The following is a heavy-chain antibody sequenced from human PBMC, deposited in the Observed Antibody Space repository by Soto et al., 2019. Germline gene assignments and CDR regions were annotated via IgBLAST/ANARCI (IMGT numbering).Heavy chain of an antibody. J-gene: IGHJ4*02. D-gene: IGHD3-22*01. CDR2: ISSSGSTI. V-gene: IGHV3-48*03. CDR3: ARDHHYYYDSSGYSRDFDY. CDR1: GFTFSSYE. Sequence: PGGSLRLSCAASGFTFSSYEMNWVRQAPGKGLEWVSYISSSGSTIYYADSVKGRFTISRDNAKNSLYLQMNSLRAEDTAVYYCARDHHYYYDSSGYSRDFDYWGQGTLVTVSS.